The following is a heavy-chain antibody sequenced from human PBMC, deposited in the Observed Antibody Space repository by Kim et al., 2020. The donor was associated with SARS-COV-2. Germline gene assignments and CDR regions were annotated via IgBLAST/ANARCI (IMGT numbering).Heavy chain of an antibody. J-gene: IGHJ6*02. V-gene: IGHV3-48*02. D-gene: IGHD3-16*02. Sequence: GRFTISRDNAKNSLYLQMNSLRDEDTAVYYCARELRELSLSYYYYYGMDVWGQGTTVTVSS. CDR3: ARELRELSLSYYYYYGMDV.